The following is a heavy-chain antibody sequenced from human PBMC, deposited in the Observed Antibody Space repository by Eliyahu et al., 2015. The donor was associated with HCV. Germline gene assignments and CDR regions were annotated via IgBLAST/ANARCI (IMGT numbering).Heavy chain of an antibody. D-gene: IGHD3-10*01. CDR1: GFTFSXCG. CDR2: ISYEGSNK. Sequence: QVQLVESGGGVVQPGRSLRLSCAASGFTFSXCGMHWVRQAPGKGLGXVAVISYEGSNKYYADSVKGRFTISRDNSKNTLYLQMNSLRAEDTAVYYCAKDGSDGSGSQDAFDIWGQGTMVTVSS. V-gene: IGHV3-30*18. J-gene: IGHJ3*02. CDR3: AKDGSDGSGSQDAFDI.